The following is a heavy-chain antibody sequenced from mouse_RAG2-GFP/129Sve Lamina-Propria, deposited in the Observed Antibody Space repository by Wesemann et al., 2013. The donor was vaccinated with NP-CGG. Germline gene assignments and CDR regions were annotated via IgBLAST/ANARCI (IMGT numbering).Heavy chain of an antibody. CDR2: FYPGSGSI. Sequence: RRSGQGLEWIGWFYPGSGSIKYNEKFKDKATLTADKSSSTVYMELSRLTSEDSAVYFCARHEETSRSAWFAYWGQGTLVTVSA. J-gene: IGHJ3*01. CDR3: ARHEETSRSAWFAY. V-gene: IGHV1-62-2*01.